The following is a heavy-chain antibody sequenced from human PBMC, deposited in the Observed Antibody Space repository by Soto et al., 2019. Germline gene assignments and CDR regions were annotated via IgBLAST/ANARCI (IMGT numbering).Heavy chain of an antibody. CDR1: GYTFTGSY. Sequence: ASVKVSCKASGYTFTGSYMHWVRHAPGQGLEWMGWINPNSGGTNYAQTFQGSVTITRDTSISTAYMELSRLRSDDTAVYYCARAEYGDKWFDRWGQGTLVTGSS. D-gene: IGHD4-17*01. CDR3: ARAEYGDKWFDR. CDR2: INPNSGGT. J-gene: IGHJ5*02. V-gene: IGHV1-2*02.